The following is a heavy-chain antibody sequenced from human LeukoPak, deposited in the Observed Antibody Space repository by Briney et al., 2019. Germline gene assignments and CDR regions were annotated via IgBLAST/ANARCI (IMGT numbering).Heavy chain of an antibody. CDR1: GYTFTSYG. D-gene: IGHD3-22*01. V-gene: IGHV1-18*01. Sequence: ASVKVSCKASGYTFTSYGISWVRQAPGQGLEWMGWISAYNGNTNYAQKLQGRVTMTTDTSTSTAYTELRSLRSDDTAVYYCARDHGDYDSSGYYSRYFQHWGQGTLVTVSS. CDR2: ISAYNGNT. CDR3: ARDHGDYDSSGYYSRYFQH. J-gene: IGHJ1*01.